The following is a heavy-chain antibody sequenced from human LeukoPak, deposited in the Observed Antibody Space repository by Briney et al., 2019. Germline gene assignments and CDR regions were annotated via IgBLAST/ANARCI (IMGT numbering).Heavy chain of an antibody. CDR1: GFTFSNAW. CDR3: TTERNSMITFGGVIGN. Sequence: GGSLRLSCAASGFTFSNAWMSWVRQAPGKGLEWVGRIKSKTDGGTTDYAAPVKGRFTISRDDSKNTLYLQMNSLKTEDTAVYYCTTERNSMITFGGVIGNWGQGTLVTVSS. J-gene: IGHJ4*02. D-gene: IGHD3-16*02. V-gene: IGHV3-15*01. CDR2: IKSKTDGGTT.